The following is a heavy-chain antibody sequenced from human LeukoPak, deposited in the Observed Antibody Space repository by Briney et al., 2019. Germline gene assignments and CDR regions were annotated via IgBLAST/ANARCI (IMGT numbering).Heavy chain of an antibody. D-gene: IGHD3-10*01. CDR1: GFTFSSYS. CDR2: ISGSGAMT. Sequence: PGGSLRLSCAASGFTFSSYSMNWVRQAPGKGLEWVPSISGSGAMTYYADSVKGRFTISRDNAMDRLYLQMNSLRADDTAVYYCVKDRVDGSGSQFDSWGQGSLVIVSS. CDR3: VKDRVDGSGSQFDS. V-gene: IGHV3-21*04. J-gene: IGHJ4*02.